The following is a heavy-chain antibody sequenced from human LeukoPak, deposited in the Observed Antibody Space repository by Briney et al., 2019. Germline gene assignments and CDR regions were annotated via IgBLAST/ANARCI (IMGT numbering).Heavy chain of an antibody. CDR2: INPSGGST. CDR1: GYTFTSYY. V-gene: IGHV1-46*01. CDR3: ARDDAYCGGDCYLGPPDY. J-gene: IGHJ4*02. D-gene: IGHD2-21*02. Sequence: GASVKVSCKASGYTFTSYYMHWVRQAPGQGLEWMGIINPSGGSTSYAQKFRGRVTMTRDTSTSTVYMELSSLRSEDTAVYYCARDDAYCGGDCYLGPPDYWGQGTLVTVSS.